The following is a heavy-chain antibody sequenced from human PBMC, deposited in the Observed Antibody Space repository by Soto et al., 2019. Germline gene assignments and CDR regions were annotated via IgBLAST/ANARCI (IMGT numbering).Heavy chain of an antibody. D-gene: IGHD2-2*03. J-gene: IGHJ5*02. CDR1: GFTFSSYA. CDR3: ARDGYCSRNSCSTSFDP. V-gene: IGHV3-33*01. Sequence: GGSLRLSCAASGFTFSSYAMHWVRQAPGKGLEWVAVIWYDGSNKYYADSVKGRFTISRDNSKNTVYLQMDSLRAEDTAVYYCARDGYCSRNSCSTSFDPWGQGALVTVSS. CDR2: IWYDGSNK.